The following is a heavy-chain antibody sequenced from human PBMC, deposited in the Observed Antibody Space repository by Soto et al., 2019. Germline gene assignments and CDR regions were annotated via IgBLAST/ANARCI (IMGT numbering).Heavy chain of an antibody. J-gene: IGHJ6*02. Sequence: QVQLVQSGAEVKKPGSSVKVSCKASGGTFSSYAISWVRQAPGQGLEWMGGIIPIFGTANYAQKFQGRVTITAAESTSTAYMERSSLRSEDTAVYYCARHVPAAGYYYGMDVWGQGTTVTVSS. V-gene: IGHV1-69*12. CDR3: ARHVPAAGYYYGMDV. D-gene: IGHD2-2*01. CDR2: IIPIFGTA. CDR1: GGTFSSYA.